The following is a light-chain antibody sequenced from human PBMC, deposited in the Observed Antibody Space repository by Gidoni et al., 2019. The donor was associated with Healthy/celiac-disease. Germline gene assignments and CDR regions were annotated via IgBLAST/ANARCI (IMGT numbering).Light chain of an antibody. CDR2: DAS. Sequence: DIQMTQSPSSLSASVGDRVTITCQASQDISNYLNWYQQKPGKAPKLLIYDASNLETGFPSRFSGSGSRTDFTFTISSLQPEDIATYCCQQYDNLPLTFGGGTKVEIK. V-gene: IGKV1-33*01. CDR3: QQYDNLPLT. CDR1: QDISNY. J-gene: IGKJ4*01.